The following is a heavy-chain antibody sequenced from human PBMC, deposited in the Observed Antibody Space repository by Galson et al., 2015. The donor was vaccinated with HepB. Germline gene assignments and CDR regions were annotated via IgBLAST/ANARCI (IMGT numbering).Heavy chain of an antibody. J-gene: IGHJ4*02. D-gene: IGHD4-17*01. CDR2: IIGSVGST. CDR1: AFTVSNYA. CDR3: AKGTYGDYRAFDY. Sequence: SLRLSCAASAFTVSNYAMNWARQAPGKGLEWVSSIIGSVGSTYYADSVNGRFTISRDNSKNMLYLQLNSLTVDDTAEYYCAKGTYGDYRAFDYWGQGTLVTVSS. V-gene: IGHV3-23*01.